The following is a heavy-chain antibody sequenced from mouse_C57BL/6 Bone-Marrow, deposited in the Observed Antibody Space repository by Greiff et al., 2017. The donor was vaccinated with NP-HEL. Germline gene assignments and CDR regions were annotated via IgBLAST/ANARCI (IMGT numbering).Heavy chain of an antibody. Sequence: QVQLQQPGAELVKPGASVKLSCKASGYTFTSYWMHWVKQRPGQGLEWIGMIHPNSGSTNYNEKFKSKATLTVDKSSSTAYMQLSSLTSEDSAVYYCARERNYYGSSHTDYWGQGTTLTVSS. V-gene: IGHV1-64*01. D-gene: IGHD1-1*01. J-gene: IGHJ2*01. CDR3: ARERNYYGSSHTDY. CDR2: IHPNSGST. CDR1: GYTFTSYW.